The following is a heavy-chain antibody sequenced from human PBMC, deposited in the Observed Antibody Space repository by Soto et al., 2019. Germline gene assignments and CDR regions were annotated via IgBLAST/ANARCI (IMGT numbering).Heavy chain of an antibody. CDR3: ARVVTATHTDY. V-gene: IGHV4-31*03. CDR2: IYYTGST. D-gene: IGHD2-15*01. CDR1: GASISGDNYY. J-gene: IGHJ4*02. Sequence: QVQLQESGPGLVKPSQTLSLTCTVSGASISGDNYYWTWIRQHPGKGLEWIGYIYYTGSTYYNPSLATRITTSINTSHTQYSLGMTSVTAADTAVYFCARVVTATHTDYWGPGALVTVSS.